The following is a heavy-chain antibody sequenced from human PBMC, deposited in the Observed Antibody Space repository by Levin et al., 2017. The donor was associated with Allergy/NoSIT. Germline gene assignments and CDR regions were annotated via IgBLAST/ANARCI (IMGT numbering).Heavy chain of an antibody. CDR1: GYTFTSYD. Sequence: GGSLRLSCKASGYTFTSYDINWVRQATGQGLEWMGWMNPNSGNTGYAQKFQGRVTMTRNTSISTAYMELSSLRSEDTAVYYCASGIVGPRAFDIWGQGTMVTVSS. CDR2: MNPNSGNT. J-gene: IGHJ3*02. V-gene: IGHV1-8*01. CDR3: ASGIVGPRAFDI. D-gene: IGHD1-26*01.